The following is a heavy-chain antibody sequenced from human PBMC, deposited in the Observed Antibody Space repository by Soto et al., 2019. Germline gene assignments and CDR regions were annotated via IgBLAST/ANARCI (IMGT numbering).Heavy chain of an antibody. CDR3: AKLGSSAWSPHYYFDY. V-gene: IGHV3-23*01. D-gene: IGHD3-10*01. Sequence: GGSLRLSCAASGFSFNNYAMGWVRQAPGKGLEWVSAITGSGSDTYYLDSVKGRFTISRDNSKNTLFLQMNSLRAEDTAIYYCAKLGSSAWSPHYYFDYWGQGTLVTVSS. CDR2: ITGSGSDT. J-gene: IGHJ4*02. CDR1: GFSFNNYA.